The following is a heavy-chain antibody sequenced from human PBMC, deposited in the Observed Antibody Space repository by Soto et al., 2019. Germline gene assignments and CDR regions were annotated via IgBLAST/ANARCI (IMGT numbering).Heavy chain of an antibody. D-gene: IGHD3-16*01. J-gene: IGHJ4*02. V-gene: IGHV3-33*05. CDR1: GFTFRSYV. Sequence: QVQLVESGGGVVQPGTSLRLSCVGSGFTFRSYVIHWVRQAPGKGLEWVALTSYDGSNNFYGASVKGRFTTSRHNSRNTVELQMGSLTFDDTALYYCARWGTTGGLDVWGQGTLVSVSS. CDR3: ARWGTTGGLDV. CDR2: TSYDGSNN.